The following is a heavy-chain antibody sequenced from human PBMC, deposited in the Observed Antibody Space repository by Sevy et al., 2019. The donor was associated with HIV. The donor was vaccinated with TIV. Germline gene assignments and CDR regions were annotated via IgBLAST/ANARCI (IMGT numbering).Heavy chain of an antibody. CDR3: ARDHVKDGDLGDYYYFAMDV. V-gene: IGHV3-11*01. CDR2: ISGSDGAI. D-gene: IGHD4-17*01. Sequence: GGSLRLSCVASGFTFSDYYMSWIRQAPGKGLEWVSYISGSDGAIYYADSVKGRFTISRDNTKNSLYLQMTSLTAEDTAVYYCARDHVKDGDLGDYYYFAMDVWGQRTTVTDSS. CDR1: GFTFSDYY. J-gene: IGHJ6*02.